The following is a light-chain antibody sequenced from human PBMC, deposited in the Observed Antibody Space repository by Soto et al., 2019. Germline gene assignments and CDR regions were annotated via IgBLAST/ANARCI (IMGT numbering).Light chain of an antibody. CDR2: EVS. V-gene: IGLV2-8*01. Sequence: QSVLTQPPSASGSPGQSVTISCTGTSSDVGGYNYVSWYQQHPGKAPKLMIYEVSKRPSGVPHRFSGSKSGNTASLTVSGLQAEDEADYYCSSYAGSNGVVFGGGTKLTVL. J-gene: IGLJ2*01. CDR3: SSYAGSNGVV. CDR1: SSDVGGYNY.